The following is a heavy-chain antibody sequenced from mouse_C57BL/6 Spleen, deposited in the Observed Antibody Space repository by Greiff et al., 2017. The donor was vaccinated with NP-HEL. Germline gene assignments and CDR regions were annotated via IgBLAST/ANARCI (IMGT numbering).Heavy chain of an antibody. CDR1: GYAFTNYL. D-gene: IGHD1-3*01. CDR2: INPGSGGT. J-gene: IGHJ3*01. Sequence: QVQLKESGAELVRPGTSVKVSCKASGYAFTNYLIEWVKQRPGQGLEWIGVINPGSGGTNYNEKFKGKATLTADKSSSTAYMQLSSLTSEDSAVYFCARRDNYWFAYWGQGTLVTVSA. V-gene: IGHV1-54*01. CDR3: ARRDNYWFAY.